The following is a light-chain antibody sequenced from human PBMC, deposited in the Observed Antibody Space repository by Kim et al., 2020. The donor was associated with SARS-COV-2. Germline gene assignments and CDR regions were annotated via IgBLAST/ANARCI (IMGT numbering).Light chain of an antibody. CDR1: QSVSRS. CDR2: DAS. V-gene: IGKV3-11*01. Sequence: PGERATLSCRASQSVSRSFAWYQQKPGQAPRLLIYDASKRATGIPARFSGSGSGTDFTLTISSLEPEDFAVYYCQQRSNWPLTFGVGTKVDI. J-gene: IGKJ4*01. CDR3: QQRSNWPLT.